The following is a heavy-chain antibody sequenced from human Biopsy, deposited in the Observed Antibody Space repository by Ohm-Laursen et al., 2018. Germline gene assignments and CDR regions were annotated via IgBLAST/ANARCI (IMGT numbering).Heavy chain of an antibody. D-gene: IGHD3-22*01. J-gene: IGHJ3*02. V-gene: IGHV4-4*07. CDR1: GGSLSSYY. Sequence: TLSLTCTVSGGSLSSYYWSWIRQPAGKGLEWIGRICSSGSTNYNPSLKSRVTLSMDTSKRQFSLKLSFVTAADTAVYYCARWTPEYDSSRYYLDAFDIWGQGTKVTVSS. CDR3: ARWTPEYDSSRYYLDAFDI. CDR2: ICSSGST.